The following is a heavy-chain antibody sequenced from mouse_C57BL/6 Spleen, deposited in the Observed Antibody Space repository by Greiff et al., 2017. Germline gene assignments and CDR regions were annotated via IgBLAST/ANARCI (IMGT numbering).Heavy chain of an antibody. CDR3: ARLDYYGSSYSYSFDY. V-gene: IGHV1-69*01. J-gene: IGHJ2*01. CDR1: GYTFTSYW. CDR2: IDPSDSYT. D-gene: IGHD1-1*01. Sequence: QVQLQQPGAELVMPGASVKLSCKASGYTFTSYWMHWVKQRPGQGLEWIGEIDPSDSYTNYNQKFKGKSTLTVYKSSSTAYMQLSSLTSEDSAVYYVARLDYYGSSYSYSFDYWGQGTTLTVSS.